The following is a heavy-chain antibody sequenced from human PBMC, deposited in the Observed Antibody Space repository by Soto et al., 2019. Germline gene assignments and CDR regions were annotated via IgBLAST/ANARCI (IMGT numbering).Heavy chain of an antibody. CDR3: ASLNYETTTVWFDP. D-gene: IGHD1-7*01. CDR2: IIPILGIE. CDR1: GGTFSSYT. Sequence: QVQLVQSGAEVKKPGSSVKVSCKASGGTFSSYTISWVRQAPGQGLEWMGRIIPILGIENYAQKFQGRVKITADKSTSTDYMELSSLRSEDTAVYYCASLNYETTTVWFDPWGQGTLVTVSS. J-gene: IGHJ5*02. V-gene: IGHV1-69*02.